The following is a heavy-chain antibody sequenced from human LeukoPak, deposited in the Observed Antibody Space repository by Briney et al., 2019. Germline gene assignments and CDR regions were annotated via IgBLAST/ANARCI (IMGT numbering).Heavy chain of an antibody. V-gene: IGHV3-33*01. CDR2: IWFDGSNK. J-gene: IGHJ4*02. CDR1: GFTFSTYG. D-gene: IGHD2-8*01. Sequence: GGSLRLSCAASGFTFSTYGMHWVRQAPGRGLEWVAVIWFDGSNKYNADSVRGRFTISRDNSKNTLYLEMNSLRAEDTAVYYCARDAKGYCANGVCADWGQGTLVIVSS. CDR3: ARDAKGYCANGVCAD.